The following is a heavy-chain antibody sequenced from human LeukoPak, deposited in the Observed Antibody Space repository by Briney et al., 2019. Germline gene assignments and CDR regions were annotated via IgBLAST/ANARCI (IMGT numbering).Heavy chain of an antibody. V-gene: IGHV3-53*01. J-gene: IGHJ5*02. CDR2: IYSGGST. CDR1: GFTVSSNY. CDR3: ARDKIVGATHLDH. Sequence: PGGSLRLSCAASGFTVSSNYMSWVRQAPGKGLEWVSVIYSGGSTYYADSVKGRFTISRDNSKSTLYIQMNSLRAEDTAVYYCARDKIVGATHLDHWGQGTLVTVSS. D-gene: IGHD1-26*01.